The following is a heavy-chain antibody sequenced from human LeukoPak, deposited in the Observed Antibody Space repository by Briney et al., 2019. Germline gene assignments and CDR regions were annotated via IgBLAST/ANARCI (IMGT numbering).Heavy chain of an antibody. CDR1: GASIKTYS. J-gene: IGHJ4*02. V-gene: IGHV4-4*07. CDR2: IYTRGSA. D-gene: IGHD5-12*01. Sequence: PSETLSLTCTVSGASIKTYSWSWIRQPAGKGLEWIGHIYTRGSANYNPSLKGRVTMSVDTSKNQFSLRLSSVTAADTAIYYCAREWHHVFDYWGQGILVTVSS. CDR3: AREWHHVFDY.